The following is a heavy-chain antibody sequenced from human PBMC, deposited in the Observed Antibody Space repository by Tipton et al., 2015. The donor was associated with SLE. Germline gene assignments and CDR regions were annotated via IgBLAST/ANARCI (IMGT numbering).Heavy chain of an antibody. V-gene: IGHV4-59*08. CDR1: GGSISSYY. D-gene: IGHD6-13*01. Sequence: TLSLTCTVSGGSISSYYWSWIQQPPGKGLEWIGYIYYSGSTNYNPSLKSRVTISVDTSKNQFSLKLSSVTAADTAVYYCARQGQQLVRPYYYGMDVWGQGTTVTVSS. CDR3: ARQGQQLVRPYYYGMDV. J-gene: IGHJ6*02. CDR2: IYYSGST.